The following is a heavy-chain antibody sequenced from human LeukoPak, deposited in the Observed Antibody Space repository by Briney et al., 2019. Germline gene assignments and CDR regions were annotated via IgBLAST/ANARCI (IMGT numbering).Heavy chain of an antibody. CDR2: IYYSGST. J-gene: IGHJ5*02. CDR3: AREPGEPRGYWFDP. V-gene: IGHV4-31*03. D-gene: IGHD1-14*01. Sequence: SQTLSLTCTVSGGSISSGGYYWSWIRPHPGKGLEWIGYIYYSGSTYYHPSLRSRVTISVDTSKNQSSPKLSSGPAADTAVYYCAREPGEPRGYWFDPWGQGTLVTVSS. CDR1: GGSISSGGYY.